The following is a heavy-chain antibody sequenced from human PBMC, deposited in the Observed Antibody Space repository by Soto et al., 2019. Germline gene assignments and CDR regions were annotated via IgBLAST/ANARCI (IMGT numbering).Heavy chain of an antibody. D-gene: IGHD6-25*01. Sequence: GGSLRLSCAASGFTFTSYAMSWVHQAQGKGLEWVSGVNTPGGNTYYADSVKGRFTISRDNSKNIVYLQMNSLRAEDTAVYYCARGAAAAGTDWFDAWGQGXPVTVYS. CDR3: ARGAAAAGTDWFDA. V-gene: IGHV3-23*01. CDR1: GFTFTSYA. CDR2: VNTPGGNT. J-gene: IGHJ5*02.